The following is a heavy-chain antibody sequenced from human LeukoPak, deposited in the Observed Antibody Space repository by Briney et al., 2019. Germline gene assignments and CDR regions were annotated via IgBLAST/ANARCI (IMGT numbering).Heavy chain of an antibody. CDR2: IRSSSNYI. V-gene: IGHV3-21*01. J-gene: IGHJ4*02. CDR3: ARGLNDIVIVPAATPGLDY. CDR1: GFTLSSYR. Sequence: GASLRLSCAATGFTLSSYRMNSARHAPGKGLEWDSSIRSSSNYIYYADSVKGRFTISRDNAKNSLYLQMNSLRAEDTAVYYCARGLNDIVIVPAATPGLDYWGQGTLVTVSS. D-gene: IGHD2-2*01.